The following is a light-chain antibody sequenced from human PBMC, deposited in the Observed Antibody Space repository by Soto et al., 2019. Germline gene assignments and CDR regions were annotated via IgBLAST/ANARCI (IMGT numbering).Light chain of an antibody. J-gene: IGLJ3*02. CDR2: DVS. Sequence: QSALTQPRSVSGSPGQSVTISCTGTSSDVGGYNYVSWYQQHPAKAPKLMIYDVSKRPSGVPDRFSGSRSGNTASLTISGLQAEDEADYYCFSDTGTYTVVFGGGTQLTVL. CDR1: SSDVGGYNY. CDR3: FSDTGTYTVV. V-gene: IGLV2-11*01.